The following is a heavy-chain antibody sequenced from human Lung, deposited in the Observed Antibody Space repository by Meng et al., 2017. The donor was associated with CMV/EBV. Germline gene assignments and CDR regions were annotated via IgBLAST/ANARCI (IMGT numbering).Heavy chain of an antibody. CDR1: GDSVRRWDAY. D-gene: IGHD1-14*01. J-gene: IGHJ4*02. Sequence: SGDSVRRWDAYWSWIRQPPGEGLEWIGYIYESGSTSYNPSLESRVTISVDTSKNQFSLKVMSVTAADTAVYYCAREGTNSYYFDYWGQGTLVTVSS. CDR3: AREGTNSYYFDY. CDR2: IYESGST. V-gene: IGHV4-30-4*01.